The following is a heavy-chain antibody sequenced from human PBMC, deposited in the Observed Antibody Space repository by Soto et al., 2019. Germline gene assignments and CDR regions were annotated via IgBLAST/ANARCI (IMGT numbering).Heavy chain of an antibody. J-gene: IGHJ6*02. CDR3: ASLGSYGPYYYYYGMDV. CDR2: IYYSGST. V-gene: IGHV4-59*01. CDR1: GGSISSYY. Sequence: LSLTCTVSGGSISSYYWSWIRQPPGKGLEWIGYIYYSGSTNYNPSLKSRVTISVDTSKNQFSLKLSSVTAADTAVYYCASLGSYGPYYYYYGMDVWGQGTTVTVSS. D-gene: IGHD3-16*01.